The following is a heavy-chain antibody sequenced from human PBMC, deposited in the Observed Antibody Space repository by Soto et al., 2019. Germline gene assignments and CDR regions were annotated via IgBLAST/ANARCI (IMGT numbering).Heavy chain of an antibody. D-gene: IGHD6-19*01. V-gene: IGHV1-3*01. CDR1: GYTFTGYA. CDR2: INAGNGNT. J-gene: IGHJ4*02. CDR3: ARAVAVAADFDY. Sequence: ASVKVSCKASGYTFTGYAMHWVRQAPGQRLEWMGWINAGNGNTKYSQKFQGRVTITRDTSASTAYMELSSLRSEDTAVYYCARAVAVAADFDYGGQGTKVTVSS.